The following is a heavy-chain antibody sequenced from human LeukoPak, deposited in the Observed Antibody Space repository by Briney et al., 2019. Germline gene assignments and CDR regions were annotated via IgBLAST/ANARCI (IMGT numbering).Heavy chain of an antibody. CDR3: ATYSMGGAFDI. CDR1: GFTFSSYS. V-gene: IGHV3-48*04. D-gene: IGHD6-13*01. Sequence: GGSLRLSCAASGFTFSSYSMNWVRQAPGRGLEWVSYITSTSTTIYYADSVKGRFTISRDNAKNSLHLQMNSLRAEDTAVYYCATYSMGGAFDIWGQGTMVTVSS. J-gene: IGHJ3*02. CDR2: ITSTSTTI.